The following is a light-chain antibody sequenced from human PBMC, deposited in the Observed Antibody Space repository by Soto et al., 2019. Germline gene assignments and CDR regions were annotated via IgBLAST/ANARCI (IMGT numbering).Light chain of an antibody. Sequence: DIQMTQSTSTLSASVGDRVTITCRASESISSWLAWYQQKPGKAPRLLIYKASNLESGVPSRFSGSGSGTEFTLTISSLQPDDFATYYCQQYNVYSLTFGGGTKVEIK. CDR1: ESISSW. J-gene: IGKJ4*01. CDR2: KAS. V-gene: IGKV1-5*03. CDR3: QQYNVYSLT.